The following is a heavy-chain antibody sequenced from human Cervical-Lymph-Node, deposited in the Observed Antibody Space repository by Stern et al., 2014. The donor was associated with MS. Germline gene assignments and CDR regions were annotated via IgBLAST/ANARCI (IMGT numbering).Heavy chain of an antibody. Sequence: QVQLQESGPGLVKPSQTLSLTCSVSGGSLRSSGYYWSWVRQHPGKGLEWIGIIYYSGSSYYKSSLKSRVSISSDTSKNQFSLNLNSVTAADTAIYYCARARGSVTMRVLDYWGQGILVTVSS. V-gene: IGHV4-31*03. D-gene: IGHD4-17*01. CDR1: GGSLRSSGYY. J-gene: IGHJ4*02. CDR3: ARARGSVTMRVLDY. CDR2: IYYSGSS.